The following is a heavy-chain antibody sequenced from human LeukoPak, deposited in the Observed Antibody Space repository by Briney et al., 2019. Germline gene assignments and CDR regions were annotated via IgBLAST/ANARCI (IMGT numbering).Heavy chain of an antibody. D-gene: IGHD3-10*01. CDR2: LTWDGGST. CDR3: ARGSYYYGSGSYSLFDY. V-gene: IGHV3-43*01. CDR1: RFTFEDYA. J-gene: IGHJ4*02. Sequence: GGSLRLSCAASRFTFEDYAMHWVRQAPGKGLEWVSLLTWDGGSTYYADSVKGRFTISRDNSKNSLYLQMNSLRTEDTALYYCARGSYYYGSGSYSLFDYWGQGTLVTVSS.